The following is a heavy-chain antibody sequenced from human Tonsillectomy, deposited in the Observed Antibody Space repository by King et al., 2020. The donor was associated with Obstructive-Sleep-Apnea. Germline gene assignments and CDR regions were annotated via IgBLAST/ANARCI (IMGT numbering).Heavy chain of an antibody. V-gene: IGHV4-61*01. J-gene: IGHJ4*02. CDR1: GGSVSSGSYY. Sequence: VQLQESGPGLVKPSETLSLTCTVSGGSVSSGSYYWSWIRQPPGKGLELIGYIYYSGGTNYNPPLKSRVTISVDTSQNQFSLKLSSVTAADTAVYYCARASKGDCSSTSCPSFRYFDYWGQGTLVTVSS. CDR3: ARASKGDCSSTSCPSFRYFDY. CDR2: IYYSGGT. D-gene: IGHD2-2*01.